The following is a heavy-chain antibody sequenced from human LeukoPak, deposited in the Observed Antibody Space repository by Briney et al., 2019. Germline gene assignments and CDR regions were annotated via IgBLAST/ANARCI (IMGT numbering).Heavy chain of an antibody. CDR1: GGSFSGYY. Sequence: SETLSLTCAVYGGSFSGYYWSWIRQPPGKGLEGIGEINHSGSTNYNPSLKSRVTISVDTSKNQFSLKLRSVTAADTAVYYCARLADNYYYYYYLDVWGKGTTVTVSS. V-gene: IGHV4-34*01. J-gene: IGHJ6*03. CDR3: ARLADNYYYYYYLDV. CDR2: INHSGST. D-gene: IGHD3-3*02.